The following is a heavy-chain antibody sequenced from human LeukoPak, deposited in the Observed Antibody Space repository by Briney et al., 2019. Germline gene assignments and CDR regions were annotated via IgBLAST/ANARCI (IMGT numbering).Heavy chain of an antibody. CDR3: ARVLPQRGYSYINYYYYMDV. CDR1: GGSISSSSYY. CDR2: IYYSGST. J-gene: IGHJ6*03. Sequence: SETLSLTCTVSGGSISSSSYYWGWIRQPPGKGLEWIGSIYYSGSTYYNPSLKSQVTISVDTSKNQFSLKLSSVTAADTAVYYCARVLPQRGYSYINYYYYMDVWGKGTTVTVSS. D-gene: IGHD5-18*01. V-gene: IGHV4-39*07.